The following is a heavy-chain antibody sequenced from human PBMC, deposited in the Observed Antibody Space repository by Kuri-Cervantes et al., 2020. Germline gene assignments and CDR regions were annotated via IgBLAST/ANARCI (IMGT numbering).Heavy chain of an antibody. CDR1: GGSFSGYY. J-gene: IGHJ3*02. Sequence: SETLSLTCAVYGGSFSGYYWSWIRQPPGKGLEWIGYIYYSGSTNYNPSLKSRVTISVDTSKNQFSLKLSSVTAADTAVYYCARDRWDYIWGSYRYEGHDAFDIWGQGTMVTVSS. V-gene: IGHV4-59*12. D-gene: IGHD3-16*02. CDR3: ARDRWDYIWGSYRYEGHDAFDI. CDR2: IYYSGST.